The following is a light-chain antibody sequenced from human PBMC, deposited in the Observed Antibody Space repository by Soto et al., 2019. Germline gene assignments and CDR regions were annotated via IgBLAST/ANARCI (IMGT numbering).Light chain of an antibody. Sequence: QSVLTQPPSASGTPGQRVTISCSGSSSNIGSNYVYWYQQLPGTAPKLLIYSNNQRPSGGPDRFSGSKSGTSASLASSGLRSEDEADYYCAAWDDSLSGPVFGGGTKLTVL. V-gene: IGLV1-47*02. CDR2: SNN. CDR1: SSNIGSNY. J-gene: IGLJ3*02. CDR3: AAWDDSLSGPV.